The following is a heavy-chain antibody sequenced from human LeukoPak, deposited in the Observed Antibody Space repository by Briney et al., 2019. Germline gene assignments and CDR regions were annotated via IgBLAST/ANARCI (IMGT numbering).Heavy chain of an antibody. Sequence: SETLSLTCTVSGDSISSTNFYWGWIRQPPGKGLEWIGSIYYSGSTYYNPSLKSRVTILVDTSKNQFSLKLSSVTAADTAVYYCARKRSGWEHFDSWGQGTLVTVSS. V-gene: IGHV4-39*07. CDR1: GDSISSTNFY. D-gene: IGHD6-19*01. CDR3: ARKRSGWEHFDS. J-gene: IGHJ4*02. CDR2: IYYSGST.